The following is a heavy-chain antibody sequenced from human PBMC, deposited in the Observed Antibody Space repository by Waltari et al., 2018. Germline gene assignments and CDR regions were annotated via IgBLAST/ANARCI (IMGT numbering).Heavy chain of an antibody. J-gene: IGHJ6*02. D-gene: IGHD3-10*01. V-gene: IGHV3-48*03. Sequence: EVQLVESGGGLVQPGGSLRLSCAASGVTFSRYEMNWVRQAPGKGLGWVSYIVTSVRPIYDADTVKGRFTISRDNALNSLYLQMNSLRAEDTAVYYCARDPVRPYYGSGGDLGMDVWGQGTTVTVSS. CDR1: GVTFSRYE. CDR2: IVTSVRPI. CDR3: ARDPVRPYYGSGGDLGMDV.